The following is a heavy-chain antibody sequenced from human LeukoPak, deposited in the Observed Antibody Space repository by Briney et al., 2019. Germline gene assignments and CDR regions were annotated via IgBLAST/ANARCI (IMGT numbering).Heavy chain of an antibody. J-gene: IGHJ4*02. D-gene: IGHD5-18*01. CDR2: ISYEGSNK. V-gene: IGHV3-30-3*01. CDR1: GFTYSSHA. CDR3: AWAVDSDMVTTYFDY. Sequence: GSPVRLPCAASGFTYSSHAMLWARQATGKALEGVAVISYEGSNKYYANSVQGRFPISRDNYKNTLFLELNSPRAEDTAVYCCAWAVDSDMVTTYFDYWGRGTLVAVSS.